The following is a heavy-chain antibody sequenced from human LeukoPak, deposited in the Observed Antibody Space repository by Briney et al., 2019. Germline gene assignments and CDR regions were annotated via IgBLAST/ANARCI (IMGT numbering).Heavy chain of an antibody. V-gene: IGHV3-21*06. CDR3: ARDPYSGNYGAYYYYYMDV. J-gene: IGHJ6*03. CDR1: GFTFSSYS. CDR2: ISSSSSYI. Sequence: PGGALRLSCAASGFTFSSYSMNWVRQAPGKGREWVSSISSSSSYIYYADSVKGRFTISRDNAKNSLYLQMDSLRVEDTAEYYCARDPYSGNYGAYYYYYMDVWGKGTTVTVSS. D-gene: IGHD1-26*01.